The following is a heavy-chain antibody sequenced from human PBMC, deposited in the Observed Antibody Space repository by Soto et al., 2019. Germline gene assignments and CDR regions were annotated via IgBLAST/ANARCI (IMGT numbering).Heavy chain of an antibody. CDR3: ATQGYYDSSGYYPFDY. D-gene: IGHD3-22*01. J-gene: IGHJ4*02. CDR2: ISSSSNTI. V-gene: IGHV3-48*02. Sequence: GGSLRLSCAASGFTFSSYEMNWVRQAPGKGLEWVSYISSSSNTIYYADSVKDRFTISRDNAKNSLYLQMNSLRDEDTAVYYCATQGYYDSSGYYPFDYWGQGTLVTVSS. CDR1: GFTFSSYE.